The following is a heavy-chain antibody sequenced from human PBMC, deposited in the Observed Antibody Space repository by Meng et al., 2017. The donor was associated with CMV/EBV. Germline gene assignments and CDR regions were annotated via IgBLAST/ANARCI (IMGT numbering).Heavy chain of an antibody. Sequence: GGPLRLSCAASGFTFSNYAMSWVRQAPGKGLEWVSGISSSGGTTHHADSVKDRFTISRDNSINTLYLQMSSLRPDDTAVFYCAKALCSTTTCTFDYWGQGILVTVSS. J-gene: IGHJ4*02. CDR3: AKALCSTTTCTFDY. CDR1: GFTFSNYA. CDR2: ISSSGGTT. D-gene: IGHD2-2*01. V-gene: IGHV3-23*01.